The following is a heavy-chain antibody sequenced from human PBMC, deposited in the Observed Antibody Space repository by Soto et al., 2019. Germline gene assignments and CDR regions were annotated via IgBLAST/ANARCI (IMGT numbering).Heavy chain of an antibody. CDR2: IIPIFGTA. Sequence: SVKVSCKASGGTSSSYAISWVRQAPGQGLEWMGGIIPIFGTANYAQKFQSRVTITADESTSTAYMELSSLRSEDTAIYYCARDKAPNKYDSTWSYDYWGQGSLVTVS. D-gene: IGHD6-13*01. J-gene: IGHJ4*02. CDR1: GGTSSSYA. V-gene: IGHV1-69*13. CDR3: ARDKAPNKYDSTWSYDY.